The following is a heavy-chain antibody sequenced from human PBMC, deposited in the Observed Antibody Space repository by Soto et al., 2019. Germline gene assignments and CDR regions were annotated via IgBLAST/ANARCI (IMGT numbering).Heavy chain of an antibody. CDR2: ISYDGSNK. Sequence: GGSLRLSCAASGFTFSSYAMHWVRQAPGKGLEWVAVISYDGSNKYYADSVKGRFTISRDNSKNTLYLQMNSLRAEDTAVYYCAREVLYWFDPWGQGTLVTVSS. D-gene: IGHD3-3*01. V-gene: IGHV3-30-3*01. CDR3: AREVLYWFDP. CDR1: GFTFSSYA. J-gene: IGHJ5*02.